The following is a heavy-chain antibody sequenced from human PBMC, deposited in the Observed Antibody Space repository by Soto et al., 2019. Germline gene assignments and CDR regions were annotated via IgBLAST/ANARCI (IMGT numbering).Heavy chain of an antibody. V-gene: IGHV1-8*01. CDR1: GYTFTSYD. CDR3: ARARIFGATQDY. CDR2: MNPNSGNT. Sequence: ASVKVSCKASGYTFTSYDINWVRQATGQGLEWMGWMNPNSGNTGYAQKFQGRVTMTRNTSISTAYMELSSLRSEDTAVYYCARARIFGATQDYWGQGTMVTVYS. J-gene: IGHJ4*02. D-gene: IGHD3-3*01.